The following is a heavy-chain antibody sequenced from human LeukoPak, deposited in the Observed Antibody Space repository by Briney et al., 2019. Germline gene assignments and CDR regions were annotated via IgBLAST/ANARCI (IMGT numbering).Heavy chain of an antibody. Sequence: GRSLRLSCAASGFTFSSYAMHWVRQAPGKGLEWVAVISYDGSNKYYADSVKGRFTISRDNSKNTLYLQMNSLRSEDTAVYYCARVKPTPVWGQGTLVTVSS. CDR1: GFTFSSYA. J-gene: IGHJ4*02. CDR3: ARVKPTPV. D-gene: IGHD1-14*01. CDR2: ISYDGSNK. V-gene: IGHV3-30*04.